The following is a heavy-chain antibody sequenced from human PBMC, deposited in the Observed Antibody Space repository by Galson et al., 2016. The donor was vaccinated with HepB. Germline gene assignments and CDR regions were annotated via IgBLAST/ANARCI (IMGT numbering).Heavy chain of an antibody. CDR3: ARDDDYVWGTYRYTRTVLQYCFDY. CDR1: GFTFSSYA. Sequence: SLRLPCAASGFTFSSYAMHWVRQAPGKGLEWVAVISFDGSNNFYADSVKGRFTISRDNSKNTLYLQMNSLRAEDTAVYYCARDDDYVWGTYRYTRTVLQYCFDYWGQGTLVTVSS. D-gene: IGHD3-16*02. J-gene: IGHJ4*02. V-gene: IGHV3-30-3*01. CDR2: ISFDGSNN.